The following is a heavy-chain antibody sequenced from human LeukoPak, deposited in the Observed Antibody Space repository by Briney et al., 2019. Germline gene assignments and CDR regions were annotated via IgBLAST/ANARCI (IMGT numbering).Heavy chain of an antibody. D-gene: IGHD3-10*01. CDR2: INSDGSST. Sequence: GGSLRLSCAASGFTFSSYWMHWVRQAPGKGLVWGSRINSDGSSTSYADSVKGRFTISRDNAKNTLYLQMNSLRAEDTAVYYCARELITMVRGVDYYYGMDVWGQGTTVTVSS. CDR3: ARELITMVRGVDYYYGMDV. CDR1: GFTFSSYW. J-gene: IGHJ6*02. V-gene: IGHV3-74*01.